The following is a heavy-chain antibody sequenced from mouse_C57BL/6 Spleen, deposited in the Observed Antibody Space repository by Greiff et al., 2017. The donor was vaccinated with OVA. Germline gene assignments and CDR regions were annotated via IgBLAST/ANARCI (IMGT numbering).Heavy chain of an antibody. CDR1: GYAFSSSW. CDR2: IYPGDGDT. V-gene: IGHV1-82*01. D-gene: IGHD1-1*01. J-gene: IGHJ2*01. Sequence: QVQLKESGPELVKPGASVKISCKASGYAFSSSWMNWVKQRPGKGLEWIGRIYPGDGDTNYNGKFKGKATLTADKSSSTAYMQLSSLTSEDSAVYFCAREGGTTVVDYFDYWGQGTTLTVSS. CDR3: AREGGTTVVDYFDY.